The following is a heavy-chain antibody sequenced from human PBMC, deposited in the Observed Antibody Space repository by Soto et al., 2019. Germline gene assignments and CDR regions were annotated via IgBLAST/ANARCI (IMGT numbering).Heavy chain of an antibody. CDR3: ARALTEFDY. CDR1: GYTFTTYY. D-gene: IGHD7-27*01. Sequence: QVRLVQSGAEVKEPGASLKVSCKASGYTFTTYYIHWVRQAPGQGLEWMGIINPNGGATSYAQNFQGRVTMTGDTSTSTVYMELSSPRSEDTAMYYCARALTEFDYWGPGTLVTVSS. J-gene: IGHJ4*02. CDR2: INPNGGAT. V-gene: IGHV1-46*01.